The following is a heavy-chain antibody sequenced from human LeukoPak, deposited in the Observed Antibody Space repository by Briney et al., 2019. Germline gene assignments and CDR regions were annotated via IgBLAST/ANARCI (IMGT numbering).Heavy chain of an antibody. CDR3: ARDTGPSTFDY. V-gene: IGHV1-69*04. CDR1: GGTFSSYT. J-gene: IGHJ4*02. CDR2: IIPILGIA. D-gene: IGHD1-14*01. Sequence: SVKVSCKASGGTFSSYTISRVRQAPGQGLEWMGRIIPILGIANYAQKFQGRVTITADKSTSTAYMELSSLRSEDTAVYYCARDTGPSTFDYWGQGTLLTVSS.